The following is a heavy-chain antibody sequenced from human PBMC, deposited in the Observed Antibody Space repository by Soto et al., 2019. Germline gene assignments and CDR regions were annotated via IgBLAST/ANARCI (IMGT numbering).Heavy chain of an antibody. V-gene: IGHV4-34*01. CDR3: ASGYSDYYYYGMDV. D-gene: IGHD5-12*01. J-gene: IGHJ6*02. CDR1: GGSFSGYY. CDR2: INHSGST. Sequence: SETLSLTCAVYGGSFSGYYWSWIRQPPGKGLEWIGEINHSGSTNYNPSLKSRVTISVDTSKSQFSLKLSSVTAADTAVYYCASGYSDYYYYGMDVWGQGTTVTVSS.